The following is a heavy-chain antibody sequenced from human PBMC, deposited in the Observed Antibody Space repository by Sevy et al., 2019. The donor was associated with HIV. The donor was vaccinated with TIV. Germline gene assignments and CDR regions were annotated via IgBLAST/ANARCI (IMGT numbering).Heavy chain of an antibody. J-gene: IGHJ4*02. D-gene: IGHD3-22*01. Sequence: GGSLRLSCAASGFSFSNYWMHWVRQAPGKGLEWVANIKQDESEKYYVASVKGRFTISRDNVKNSLYLQMNSLGPEDTAVYYCARGNSGSFDYWGQGTLVTVSS. CDR1: GFSFSNYW. CDR2: IKQDESEK. V-gene: IGHV3-7*04. CDR3: ARGNSGSFDY.